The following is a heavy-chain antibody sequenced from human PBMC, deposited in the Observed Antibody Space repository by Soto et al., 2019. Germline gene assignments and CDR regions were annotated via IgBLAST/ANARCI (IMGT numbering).Heavy chain of an antibody. D-gene: IGHD3-9*01. V-gene: IGHV2-26*01. CDR2: IFSNDEK. CDR1: GFSLSNAGMG. CDR3: ARIPAHYDILTGYRYYYGMDV. Sequence: SGPTLVNPTETLTLTCTVSGFSLSNAGMGVSWIRQPPGKALEWLAHIFSNDEKSYSTSLKSRLTISKDTSKSQVVLTMTNMDPVDTATYYCARIPAHYDILTGYRYYYGMDVWGQGTTVTVSS. J-gene: IGHJ6*02.